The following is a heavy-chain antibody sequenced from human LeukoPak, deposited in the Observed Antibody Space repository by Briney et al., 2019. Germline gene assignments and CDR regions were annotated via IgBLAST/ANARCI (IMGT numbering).Heavy chain of an antibody. CDR3: ARGKTYYYGSGSYFGY. D-gene: IGHD3-10*01. CDR1: DGSFSGYY. CDR2: INHSGST. Sequence: SETLSLTCAVYDGSFSGYYWSWIRQPPGKGLEWIGEINHSGSTNYNPSLKSRVTISVDTSKNQFSLKLSPVTAADTAVYYCARGKTYYYGSGSYFGYWGQGTLVTVSS. J-gene: IGHJ4*02. V-gene: IGHV4-34*01.